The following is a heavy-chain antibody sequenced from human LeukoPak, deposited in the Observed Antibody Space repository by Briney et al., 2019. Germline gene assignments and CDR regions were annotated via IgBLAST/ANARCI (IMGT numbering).Heavy chain of an antibody. J-gene: IGHJ5*02. V-gene: IGHV5-51*01. CDR2: IHPGDSDT. Sequence: GESLKISCKSSGYIFISYWIGWVRQMPGKGLEWMGIIHPGDSDTRYSPSFQGQVTISADKSISTAYLQWSSLEASDTAMYYCARLTGNYFDWFDPWGQGTLVTVSS. D-gene: IGHD3-10*01. CDR1: GYIFISYW. CDR3: ARLTGNYFDWFDP.